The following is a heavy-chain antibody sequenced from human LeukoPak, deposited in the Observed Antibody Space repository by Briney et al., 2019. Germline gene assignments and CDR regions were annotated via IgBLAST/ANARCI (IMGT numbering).Heavy chain of an antibody. J-gene: IGHJ4*02. V-gene: IGHV3-30*02. CDR2: IRYDGSNK. CDR1: GLTFSSYA. D-gene: IGHD1-26*01. CDR3: AKDQWELPSGSGY. Sequence: GRSLRLSCEASGLTFSSYAMHWVRKAPGEGLEWVAFIRYDGSNKYYADSVKGRFTISRDNSKNTLYLQMNSLRAEDTAVYYCAKDQWELPSGSGYWGQGTLVTVSS.